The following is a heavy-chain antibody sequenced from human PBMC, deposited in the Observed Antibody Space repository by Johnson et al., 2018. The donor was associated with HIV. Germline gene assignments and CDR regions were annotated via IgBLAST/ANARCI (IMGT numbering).Heavy chain of an antibody. CDR2: IGTAGDT. V-gene: IGHV3-13*01. CDR3: AKGQWLDAFDI. Sequence: VQLVESGGGLVQPGGSLRLSCAASGFTFSTHDMHWVRQASGKGLEWVSAIGTAGDTYYPGSVKGRFTISRENAKTTLYLQMNSLRAEDTAVYYCAKGQWLDAFDIWGQGTMVTVSS. D-gene: IGHD6-19*01. CDR1: GFTFSTHD. J-gene: IGHJ3*02.